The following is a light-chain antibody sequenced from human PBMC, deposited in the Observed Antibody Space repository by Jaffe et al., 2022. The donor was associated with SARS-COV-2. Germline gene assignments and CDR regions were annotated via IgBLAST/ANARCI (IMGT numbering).Light chain of an antibody. Sequence: ETVLTQSPATLSLSPGERATLSCRASQGVSSFLAWYQQKPGQAPRLLIYDASNRATGIPARFSGSGSGTDFTLTISSLEPEDFAVYYCQQRSNWPLTFGGGTKVEIK. V-gene: IGKV3-11*01. CDR2: DAS. CDR1: QGVSSF. J-gene: IGKJ4*01. CDR3: QQRSNWPLT.